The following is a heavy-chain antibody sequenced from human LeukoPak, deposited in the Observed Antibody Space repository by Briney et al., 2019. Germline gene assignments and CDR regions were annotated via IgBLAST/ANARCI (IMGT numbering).Heavy chain of an antibody. J-gene: IGHJ2*01. CDR2: VFYSGSP. CDR1: GGSISSSNSY. Sequence: SETLSLTCTVSGGSISSSNSYWGWIRQPPGQGLEWIGTVFYSGSPYYNPSLKSRVTISMDTSKNQFSLNLTSVTAADTAVYYCARGAFDLWGRGTLITVSS. CDR3: ARGAFDL. V-gene: IGHV4-39*07.